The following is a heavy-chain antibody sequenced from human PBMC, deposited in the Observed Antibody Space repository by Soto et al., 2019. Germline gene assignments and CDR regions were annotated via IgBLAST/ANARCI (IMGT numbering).Heavy chain of an antibody. CDR1: GYSISSGYY. J-gene: IGHJ5*02. D-gene: IGHD6-13*01. CDR3: ARDWGSWYGVGDNWFDP. V-gene: IGHV4-38-2*02. Sequence: PSETLSLTCAVSGYSISSGYYWGWIRQPPGKGLEWIGSIYHSGSTYYNPSLKSRVTISVDTSKNQFSLKLSSVTAADTAVYYCARDWGSWYGVGDNWFDPWGQGTLVTVSS. CDR2: IYHSGST.